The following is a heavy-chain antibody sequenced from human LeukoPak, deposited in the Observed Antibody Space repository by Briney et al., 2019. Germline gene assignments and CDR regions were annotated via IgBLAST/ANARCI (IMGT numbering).Heavy chain of an antibody. CDR2: VNSDSFST. V-gene: IGHV3-74*01. J-gene: IGHJ3*02. Sequence: PGGSLRLSCAASGFTFSSYWMHWVRQVPGRGLVWDSRVNSDSFSTSYADSVKGRFTISRDNAKNTLYLQMNSLRAEDTAVYYCASSYRGKYRAFDTWGQGTMVTVSS. D-gene: IGHD1-26*01. CDR1: GFTFSSYW. CDR3: ASSYRGKYRAFDT.